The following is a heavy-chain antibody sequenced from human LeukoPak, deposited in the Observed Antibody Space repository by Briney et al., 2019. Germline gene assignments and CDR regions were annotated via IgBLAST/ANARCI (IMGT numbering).Heavy chain of an antibody. CDR3: ARGGYYYDSSGYPR. J-gene: IGHJ4*02. V-gene: IGHV3-74*01. Sequence: GESLRLSRGAWGFTFRSYWMHWVGHAPGEGRVWVSRINSDGSSTSYADSVKGRFTISRDNAKNTLYLQMNSLRAEDTSVYYCARGGYYYDSSGYPRWGQGTLVSVPS. CDR2: INSDGSST. D-gene: IGHD3-22*01. CDR1: GFTFRSYW.